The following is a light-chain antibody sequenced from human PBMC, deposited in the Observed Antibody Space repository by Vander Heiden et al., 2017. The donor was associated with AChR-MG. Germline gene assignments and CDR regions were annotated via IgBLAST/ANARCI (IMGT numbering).Light chain of an antibody. CDR3: QSYDSSLSASYV. CDR1: SSNTGAGYD. J-gene: IGLJ1*01. CDR2: GNS. Sequence: QSVLPQPPPVAWAPGQTVTIPCTGSSSNTGAGYDVHWYQQLPGTAPKLLIYGNSNRPSGVPDRFSGSKSGTSASLAITGLQAEDEADYYCQSYDSSLSASYVFGTGTKVTVL. V-gene: IGLV1-40*01.